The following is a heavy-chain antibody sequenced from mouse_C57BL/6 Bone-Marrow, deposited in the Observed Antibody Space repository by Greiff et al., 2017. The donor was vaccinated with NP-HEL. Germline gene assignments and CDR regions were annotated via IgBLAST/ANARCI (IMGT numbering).Heavy chain of an antibody. Sequence: DVKLVESGGGLVKPGGSLKLSCAASGFTFSSYAMSWVRQTPEKRLEWVATISDGGSYTYYPDNVKGRFTISRDNAKNNLYLQMSHLKSEDTAMYYCARDSQTAQATGYYAMDYWGQGTSVTVSS. V-gene: IGHV5-4*01. CDR2: ISDGGSYT. D-gene: IGHD3-2*02. J-gene: IGHJ4*01. CDR1: GFTFSSYA. CDR3: ARDSQTAQATGYYAMDY.